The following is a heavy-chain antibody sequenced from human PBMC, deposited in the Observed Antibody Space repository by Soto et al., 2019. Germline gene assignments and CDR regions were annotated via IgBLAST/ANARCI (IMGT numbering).Heavy chain of an antibody. V-gene: IGHV3-33*01. CDR1: GFMFNNHG. Sequence: QVQLVESGGGVVQPGRSLRLSCAASGFMFNNHGMHWVRQAPGKGLEWVAVIWSDGNNRYYADSVKGRFTISRDNSKNMLDRQMNSRRGEDTAVYYCVRGDNWNDEASDYWGQGTLVTVSS. CDR2: IWSDGNNR. CDR3: VRGDNWNDEASDY. J-gene: IGHJ4*02. D-gene: IGHD1-1*01.